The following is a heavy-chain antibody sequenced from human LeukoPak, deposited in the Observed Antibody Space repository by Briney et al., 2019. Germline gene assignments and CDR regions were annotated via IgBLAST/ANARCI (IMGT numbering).Heavy chain of an antibody. CDR2: ISYDGGNK. CDR3: ARDWDSSGTYFDY. V-gene: IGHV3-30*04. Sequence: PGGSLRLSCAASGFTFSSYAMHWGRQAPGKGLEWVAVISYDGGNKYYADSVKGRFTISRDNSKNTLYLQMNSLRAEDTAVYYCARDWDSSGTYFDYWGQGTLVTVSS. CDR1: GFTFSSYA. D-gene: IGHD3-22*01. J-gene: IGHJ4*02.